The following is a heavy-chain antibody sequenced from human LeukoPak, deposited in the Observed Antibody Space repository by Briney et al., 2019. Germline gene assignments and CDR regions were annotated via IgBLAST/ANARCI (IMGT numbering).Heavy chain of an antibody. D-gene: IGHD1-26*01. CDR2: ISGSGSST. CDR1: GFTFRSYT. Sequence: GGSLRLSCAASGFTFRSYTMSWVRQAPGKGLEWVSAISGSGSSTYYADSVKGRFTISRDNSKSTLYLQMNSLRAEDTAVYYCAKYSGSYYFFDYWGQGTLVTVSS. J-gene: IGHJ4*02. CDR3: AKYSGSYYFFDY. V-gene: IGHV3-23*01.